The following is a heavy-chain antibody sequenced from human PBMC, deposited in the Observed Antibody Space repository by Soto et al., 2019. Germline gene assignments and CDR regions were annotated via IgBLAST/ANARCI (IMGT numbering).Heavy chain of an antibody. V-gene: IGHV3-33*01. CDR1: GFTFSTYG. CDR2: IWYDGSNK. CDR3: GRDGALGDTAVVDS. Sequence: QVQLVESGGGVVQPGKSLRLSCAATGFTFSTYGMHWVRQAPGKGLEWVAVIWYDGSNKYHGDPLKGRFTISRDNSKNTLYLQINNLRAEETAVYYCGRDGALGDTAVVDSWGQGTLVTVSS. J-gene: IGHJ4*02. D-gene: IGHD5-18*01.